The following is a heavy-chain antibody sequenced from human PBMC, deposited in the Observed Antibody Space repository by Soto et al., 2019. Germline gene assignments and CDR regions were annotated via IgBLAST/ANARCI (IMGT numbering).Heavy chain of an antibody. D-gene: IGHD1-26*01. CDR3: ASGRGLLLASN. V-gene: IGHV3-23*01. J-gene: IGHJ3*01. Sequence: GVLRLSCAASGFTFSSYATSWVRQAPGKGLEWVSAISVSGGSTYYADSVKGRFTISRDNSKNTLYLQMNSLRAEDTAVYYCASGRGLLLASNWGQGTMVTVSS. CDR2: ISVSGGST. CDR1: GFTFSSYA.